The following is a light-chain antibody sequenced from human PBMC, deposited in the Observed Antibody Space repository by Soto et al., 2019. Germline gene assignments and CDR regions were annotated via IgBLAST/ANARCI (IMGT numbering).Light chain of an antibody. CDR3: QQYGSSGT. Sequence: VLTQSPGTPFLSPGERANLSCRASQSVSSSYLAWYQQKPGQAPRLLIYGASNRATGIPDRFSGSGSGTDFTLTISRLEPEDFAVYYCQQYGSSGTFGQGTKVDIK. CDR2: GAS. V-gene: IGKV3-20*01. J-gene: IGKJ1*01. CDR1: QSVSSSY.